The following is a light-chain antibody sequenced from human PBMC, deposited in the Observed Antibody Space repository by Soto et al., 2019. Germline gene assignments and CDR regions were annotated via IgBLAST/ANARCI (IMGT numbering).Light chain of an antibody. V-gene: IGKV3-15*01. J-gene: IGKJ1*01. CDR1: QSVSSN. CDR2: GAS. Sequence: EIVMTQSPATLSASPGERATLSCRASQSVSSNLAWYQQKPGQAPRLLIYGASTRAAGIPARFSGSGSETEFTLTISSLQSEDFAVYYCQQYDNPTAFGQGTKVEIK. CDR3: QQYDNPTA.